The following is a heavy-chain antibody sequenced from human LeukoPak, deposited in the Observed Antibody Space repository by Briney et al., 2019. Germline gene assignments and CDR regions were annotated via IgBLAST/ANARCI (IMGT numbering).Heavy chain of an antibody. CDR3: ARTRGIAAAGSPPGYFDY. CDR1: GGSISSSSYY. CDR2: IYYSGST. J-gene: IGHJ4*02. V-gene: IGHV4-39*07. Sequence: SETLSLTCTVSGGSISSSSYYWGWIRQPPGKGLEWIGSIYYSGSTYYNPSLKSRVTISVDTSKNQFSLKLSSVTAADTAVYYCARTRGIAAAGSPPGYFDYWGQGTLVNGPS. D-gene: IGHD6-13*01.